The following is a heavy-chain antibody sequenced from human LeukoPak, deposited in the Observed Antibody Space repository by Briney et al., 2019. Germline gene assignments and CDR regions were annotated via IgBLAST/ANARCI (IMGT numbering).Heavy chain of an antibody. CDR2: IYSGGST. Sequence: GGSLRLSCAASGFTVSSYYMSWVRQAPGKGLEWVSVIYSGGSTYYADSVKGRFTISRDNSKNTLYLQMNSLRAEDTAVYYCARESDYGDNHGYWYFDLWGRGTLVTVSS. V-gene: IGHV3-53*01. D-gene: IGHD4-17*01. CDR3: ARESDYGDNHGYWYFDL. J-gene: IGHJ2*01. CDR1: GFTVSSYY.